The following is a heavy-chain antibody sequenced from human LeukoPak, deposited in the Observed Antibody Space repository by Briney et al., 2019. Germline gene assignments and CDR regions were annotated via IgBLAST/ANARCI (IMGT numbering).Heavy chain of an antibody. V-gene: IGHV5-51*01. Sequence: GESLKISCKGSGYSFTSYWIGWVRQMPGKGLEWMGIIYPGDSDTRDSPSFQGQVTISADKSISTAYLQWSSLKASDTAMYYCARHPGIAVAGTRSYYGMDVWGQGTTVTVSS. CDR3: ARHPGIAVAGTRSYYGMDV. D-gene: IGHD6-19*01. CDR2: IYPGDSDT. CDR1: GYSFTSYW. J-gene: IGHJ6*02.